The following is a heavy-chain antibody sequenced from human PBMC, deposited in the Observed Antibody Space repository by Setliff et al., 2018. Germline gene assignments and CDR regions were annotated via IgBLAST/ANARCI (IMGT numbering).Heavy chain of an antibody. CDR3: ARHVGSRSRGYDYYYYYMDV. V-gene: IGHV4-39*01. D-gene: IGHD3-10*01. J-gene: IGHJ6*03. Sequence: SETLSLTCTVSGGSLRGNAIFWGWIRQPPGKGLEWVGSIYYTGDPYYNPSLKSRVTMSVDTSRNQLSLKLTSVTAADTAVYYCARHVGSRSRGYDYYYYYMDVWGKGTTVTVSS. CDR1: GGSLRGNAIF. CDR2: IYYTGDP.